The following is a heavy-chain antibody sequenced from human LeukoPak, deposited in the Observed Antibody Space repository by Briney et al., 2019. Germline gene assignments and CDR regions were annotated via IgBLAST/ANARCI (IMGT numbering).Heavy chain of an antibody. CDR2: IKQDGSEK. V-gene: IGHV3-7*01. CDR3: ARAVAGHFDY. CDR1: GFTVSSNY. J-gene: IGHJ4*02. D-gene: IGHD2-15*01. Sequence: GGSLRLSCAASGFTVSSNYMSWVRQAPGKGLEWVANIKQDGSEKYYVDSVKGRFTISRDNAKNSLYLQMNSLRAEDTAVYYCARAVAGHFDYWGQGTLVTVSS.